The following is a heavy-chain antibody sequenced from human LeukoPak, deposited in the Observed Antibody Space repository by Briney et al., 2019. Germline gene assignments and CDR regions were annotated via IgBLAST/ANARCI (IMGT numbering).Heavy chain of an antibody. CDR2: ISSSGSTT. J-gene: IGHJ3*02. V-gene: IGHV3-48*03. CDR3: ARGPSMIGDAFDI. CDR1: GFTFSSYE. Sequence: GGSLRLSCAASGFTFSSYEMNWVRQAPGKGLEWVSYISSSGSTTYYADSVKGRFTISRDNSKNTLYLQMNSLRAEDTAVYYCARGPSMIGDAFDIWGQGTMVTVSS. D-gene: IGHD3-22*01.